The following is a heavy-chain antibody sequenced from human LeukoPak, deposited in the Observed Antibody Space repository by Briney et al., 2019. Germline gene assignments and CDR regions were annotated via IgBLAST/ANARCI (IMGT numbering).Heavy chain of an antibody. J-gene: IGHJ3*02. CDR3: ARLWSGYYLDAFDI. D-gene: IGHD3/OR15-3a*01. CDR1: GFTFSSYW. CDR2: IKQDGSEK. Sequence: GGSLRLSCAASGFTFSSYWMSWVRQAPGKGLEXXXXIKQDGSEKYYVDSVKGRFTISRDNAKNSLYLQMNSLRAEDTAVYYCARLWSGYYLDAFDIWGQGTMVTVSS. V-gene: IGHV3-7*03.